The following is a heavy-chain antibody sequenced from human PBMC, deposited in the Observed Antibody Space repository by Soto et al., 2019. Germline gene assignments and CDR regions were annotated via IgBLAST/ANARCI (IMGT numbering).Heavy chain of an antibody. CDR1: GFTFSSYG. CDR3: AKERYGQLWLEDYGLDV. D-gene: IGHD3-10*01. CDR2: ISDDGSNK. V-gene: IGHV3-30*18. Sequence: QVQLVESGGGVVQSGRSLRLSCAASGFTFSSYGIQWVRQAPGKGLEWVALISDDGSNKYYADSVKGRFTTSRDNSKNTLYLQMNSLRPEDTAVYYCAKERYGQLWLEDYGLDVWGQGTTVTGSS. J-gene: IGHJ6*02.